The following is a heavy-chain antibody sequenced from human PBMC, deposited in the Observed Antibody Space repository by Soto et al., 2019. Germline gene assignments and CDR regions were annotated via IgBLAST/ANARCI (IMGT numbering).Heavy chain of an antibody. CDR3: ARGLFGGDYDPAGFYYMDV. CDR2: INPSGGST. Sequence: ASVKVSCKASGYTFTSYYMHWVRQAPGQGLEWMGIINPSGGSTSYAQKFQGRVTMTRDTSTSTVYIELSSLRSEDTAVYYCARGLFGGDYDPAGFYYMDVWGKGTTVTVSS. V-gene: IGHV1-46*03. D-gene: IGHD4-17*01. CDR1: GYTFTSYY. J-gene: IGHJ6*03.